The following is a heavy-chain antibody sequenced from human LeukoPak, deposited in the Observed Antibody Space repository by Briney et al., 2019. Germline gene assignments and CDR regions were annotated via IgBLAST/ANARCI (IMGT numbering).Heavy chain of an antibody. V-gene: IGHV3-23*01. D-gene: IGHD3-10*01. CDR2: ISGSGGDT. CDR3: AKAPSGYGLGTWGYFDS. J-gene: IGHJ4*02. Sequence: GGSLRLSCAASGFTFSSYATSWVRQAPGKGLEWVSTISGSGGDTYYADSVKGRFTISRDNSKSTLFLHLNSLRAEDSAVYFCAKAPSGYGLGTWGYFDSWGQGTLVTVSS. CDR1: GFTFSSYA.